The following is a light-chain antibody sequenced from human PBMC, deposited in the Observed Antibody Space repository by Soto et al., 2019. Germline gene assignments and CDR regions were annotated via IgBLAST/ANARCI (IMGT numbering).Light chain of an antibody. V-gene: IGLV1-47*01. J-gene: IGLJ1*01. CDR3: AAWDDSLSGFYV. Sequence: SVLAPPPSASGTPRQRGTISCSGNSSQIGSNYVYWYQQLPGTAPKLLIYRNNQRPSGVPDRFSGSKSGTSAPLAISGLRSEDEADYYCAAWDDSLSGFYVFGTGTKVTVL. CDR2: RNN. CDR1: SSQIGSNY.